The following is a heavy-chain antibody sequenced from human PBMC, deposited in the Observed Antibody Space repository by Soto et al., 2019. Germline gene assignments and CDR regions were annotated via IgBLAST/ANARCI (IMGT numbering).Heavy chain of an antibody. CDR1: GGSISSHY. CDR3: ARDGREASGMDV. Sequence: SETLSLTCTVSGGSISSHYWSWVRQAPGKGLEWIGHIYYRGSTSSNPSLRSRSTISVDTSNNQFSLKLTSVTTADTAVYYCARDGREASGMDVWGQGTKVTVSS. CDR2: IYYRGST. V-gene: IGHV4-59*11. J-gene: IGHJ6*02. D-gene: IGHD1-26*01.